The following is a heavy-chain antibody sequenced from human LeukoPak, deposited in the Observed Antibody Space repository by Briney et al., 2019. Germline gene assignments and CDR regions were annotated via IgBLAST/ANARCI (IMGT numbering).Heavy chain of an antibody. V-gene: IGHV3-7*01. Sequence: PGGSLRLSCAASGFTFSSYWMSWVRQAPGKGLEWVANIKQDGSEKYYVDSVKGRFTISRDNAKNSLYLQMNSLRAEDMAVYYCARELLRYFDWLTDAFDIWGQGTMVTVSS. CDR2: IKQDGSEK. CDR1: GFTFSSYW. D-gene: IGHD3-9*01. CDR3: ARELLRYFDWLTDAFDI. J-gene: IGHJ3*02.